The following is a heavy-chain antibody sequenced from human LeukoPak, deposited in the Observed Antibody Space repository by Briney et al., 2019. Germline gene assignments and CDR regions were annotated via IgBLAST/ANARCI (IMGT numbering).Heavy chain of an antibody. J-gene: IGHJ6*02. V-gene: IGHV4-4*07. CDR1: GGSISSYY. Sequence: SETLSLTCTVSGGSISSYYWSWIRQPAGKGLEWIGRIYTSGSTNYNPSLKSRVTMSVDTSKNQFSLKLSSVTAADTAVYYCARDFEYGSGSYYPYGTDVWGQGTTVTVSS. D-gene: IGHD3-10*01. CDR2: IYTSGST. CDR3: ARDFEYGSGSYYPYGTDV.